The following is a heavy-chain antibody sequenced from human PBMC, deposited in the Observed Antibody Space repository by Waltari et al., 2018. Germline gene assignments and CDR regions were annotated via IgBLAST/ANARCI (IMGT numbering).Heavy chain of an antibody. CDR1: GYSISSGYY. V-gene: IGHV4-38-2*01. Sequence: QVQLQESGPGLVKPSETLSLTCAVSGYSISSGYYWGWIRQPPGEGLEWIGSIYHSGSTYYNPSLKSRVTISVDTSKNQFSLKLSSVTAADTAVYYCARVSVVPAAPNWFDPWGQGTLVTVSS. CDR2: IYHSGST. D-gene: IGHD2-2*01. CDR3: ARVSVVPAAPNWFDP. J-gene: IGHJ5*02.